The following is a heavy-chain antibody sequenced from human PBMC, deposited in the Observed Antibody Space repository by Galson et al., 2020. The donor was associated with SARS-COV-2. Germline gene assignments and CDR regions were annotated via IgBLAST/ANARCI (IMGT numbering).Heavy chain of an antibody. D-gene: IGHD3-10*01. V-gene: IGHV1-69*04. J-gene: IGHJ6*02. CDR2: IIPILGIA. CDR3: ARYPITIQAKVGSYYYYGMDV. Sequence: SVKVSCKASGGTFSSYAISWVQQAPGQGLEWMGRIIPILGIANYAQKFQGRVTITADKSTSTAYMELSSLRSEDTAVYYCARYPITIQAKVGSYYYYGMDVWGQGTTVTVSS. CDR1: GGTFSSYA.